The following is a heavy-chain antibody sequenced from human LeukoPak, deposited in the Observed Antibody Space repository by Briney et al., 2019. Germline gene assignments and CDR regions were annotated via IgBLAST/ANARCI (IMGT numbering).Heavy chain of an antibody. CDR3: AKGGYTGWANTPNYFDY. J-gene: IGHJ4*02. CDR1: GFTSSAFG. D-gene: IGHD5-12*01. Sequence: GGSLRLSCAASGFTSSAFGMHWVRQVPGKGLEWMAFTHYDGTSKYCADSVKGRFTISRDNSKTSLFLQMNSLSPEDTAVYYCAKGGYTGWANTPNYFDYWGQGTLVTVSS. CDR2: THYDGTSK. V-gene: IGHV3-30*02.